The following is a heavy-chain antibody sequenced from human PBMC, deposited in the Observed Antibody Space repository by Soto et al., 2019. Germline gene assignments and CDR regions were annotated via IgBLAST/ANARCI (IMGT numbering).Heavy chain of an antibody. CDR1: GYSFTSYW. V-gene: IGHV5-51*01. CDR2: IYPGDSDT. CDR3: ARLEIHYYYGMDV. Sequence: GESVKISCKGSGYSFTSYWIGWVRQMPGKGLEWMGIIYPGDSDTRYSPSFQGQVTISADKSISTAYLQWSSLKASDTAMYYCARLEIHYYYGMDVWGQGTTVTGSS. J-gene: IGHJ6*02.